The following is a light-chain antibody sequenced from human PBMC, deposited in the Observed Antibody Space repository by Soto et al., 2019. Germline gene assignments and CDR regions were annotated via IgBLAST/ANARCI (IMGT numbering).Light chain of an antibody. Sequence: DIQMTQSPSSLSASVGDRVTITCRASQSISSYLNWYQQKPGKAPKLLIYAASSLQSGVPSRFSGSGSGTDFTLTISRLEPEDFAVYYCQQYGSSPLWTFGQGTKVEIK. CDR1: QSISSY. CDR3: QQYGSSPLWT. J-gene: IGKJ1*01. CDR2: AAS. V-gene: IGKV1-39*01.